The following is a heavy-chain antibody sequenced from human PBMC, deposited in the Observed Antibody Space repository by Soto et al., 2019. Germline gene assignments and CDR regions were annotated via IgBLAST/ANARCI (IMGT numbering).Heavy chain of an antibody. V-gene: IGHV3-30-3*01. CDR1: GFTFSDYA. Sequence: PGGSLRLSCAPSGFTFSDYAMHWVRQAPGKGLEWVAVISSDGNNKYYGDSVKGRFTISRDNSKNTLYLQMNSLRAEDTAVYYCAIWFCSGGACYSSHFDYWGQGTPVTVS. CDR3: AIWFCSGGACYSSHFDY. J-gene: IGHJ4*02. CDR2: ISSDGNNK. D-gene: IGHD2-15*01.